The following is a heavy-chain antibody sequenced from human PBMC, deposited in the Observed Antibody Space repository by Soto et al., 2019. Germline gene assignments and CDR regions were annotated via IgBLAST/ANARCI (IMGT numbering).Heavy chain of an antibody. V-gene: IGHV3-73*01. D-gene: IGHD3-3*01. Sequence: GGSLRLSCAASGFTFSGSAMHWVRQASGKGLEGVGRIRSKANSYATAYAASVKGRFTISRDDSKNTAYLQMNSLKTEDTAVYYCTAYYDFWSGPGRYYYGMDVWGQGTTVTVAS. CDR3: TAYYDFWSGPGRYYYGMDV. CDR2: IRSKANSYAT. J-gene: IGHJ6*02. CDR1: GFTFSGSA.